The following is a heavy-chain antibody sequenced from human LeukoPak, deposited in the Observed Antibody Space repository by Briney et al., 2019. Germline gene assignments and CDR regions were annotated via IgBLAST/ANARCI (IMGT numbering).Heavy chain of an antibody. D-gene: IGHD6-6*01. V-gene: IGHV3-7*01. Sequence: GGSLRLSGAASGFSFSSYWMGWVRQAAGKGLEWVANIKQDGSEKYFVDSVKGRFTISRDNAKNSLFLQMNSLRAEDTAVYYCARDLLQLVGFSVCWGEGTLVTVSS. CDR2: IKQDGSEK. J-gene: IGHJ4*02. CDR1: GFSFSSYW. CDR3: ARDLLQLVGFSVC.